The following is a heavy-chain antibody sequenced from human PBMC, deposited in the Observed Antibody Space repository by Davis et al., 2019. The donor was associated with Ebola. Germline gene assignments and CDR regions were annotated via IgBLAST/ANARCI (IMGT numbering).Heavy chain of an antibody. CDR3: ARQGTTSWDS. J-gene: IGHJ4*02. CDR2: IYPGDSDT. CDR1: VYSFTSYW. Sequence: NVSCKGSVYSFTSYWIGWVRQMPGKGLAWMGFIYPGDSDTRYSPSFQGQVTFSVDKSIRTAYLHWNSLKASDTATYYCARQGTTSWDSWGQGTLVTVSS. D-gene: IGHD2-2*01. V-gene: IGHV5-51*01.